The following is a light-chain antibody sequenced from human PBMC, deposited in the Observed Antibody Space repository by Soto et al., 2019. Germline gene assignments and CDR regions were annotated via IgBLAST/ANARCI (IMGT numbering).Light chain of an antibody. CDR3: MQGTHWPPIT. V-gene: IGKV2-30*01. Sequence: DVVLTQSPLSLPVTLGQPASISCRSTQSLVYSDGNIYLNWFQQRPGQSPRRLIYKVSNRDSGGPDRFSGSGSGTDFTLKVSRVEAEDVGVYYCMQGTHWPPITFVQGTRLEIK. CDR1: QSLVYSDGNIY. CDR2: KVS. J-gene: IGKJ5*01.